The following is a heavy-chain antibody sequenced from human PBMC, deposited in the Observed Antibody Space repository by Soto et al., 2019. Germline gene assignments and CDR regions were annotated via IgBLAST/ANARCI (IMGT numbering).Heavy chain of an antibody. D-gene: IGHD3-10*01. CDR1: GYTFTNYY. Sequence: GASVKVSCKASGYTFTNYYMHWVRQAPGQGLEWMGIIYPSGGSTRNAQKFQGRVTMTRDTSTSTVYMELSSLRSEDTAVYYCARDLSGPMDYSGRGTLVTGSS. J-gene: IGHJ4*02. CDR2: IYPSGGST. CDR3: ARDLSGPMDY. V-gene: IGHV1-46*01.